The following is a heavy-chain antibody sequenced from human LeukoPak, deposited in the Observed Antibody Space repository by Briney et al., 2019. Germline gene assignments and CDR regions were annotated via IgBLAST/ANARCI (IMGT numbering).Heavy chain of an antibody. CDR3: ARDLGFAAAGTVAFDP. Sequence: PSETLSLTCTVSDGSISSSYWSGIRQPAGKGLEGIGRIYTSGNTNYNPSLKSRVTMSVDTSKNQFSLRLNFVTAADTAMYYCARDLGFAAAGTVAFDPWGQGTLVIVSS. D-gene: IGHD6-13*01. CDR2: IYTSGNT. J-gene: IGHJ5*02. V-gene: IGHV4-4*07. CDR1: DGSISSSY.